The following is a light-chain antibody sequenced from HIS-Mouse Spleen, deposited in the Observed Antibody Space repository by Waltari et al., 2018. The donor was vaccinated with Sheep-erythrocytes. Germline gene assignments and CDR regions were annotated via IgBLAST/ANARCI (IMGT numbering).Light chain of an antibody. Sequence: QSALTQPRSVSGSPGQSVTISCTGTSSDGCGYNYVFWYQQHPGKAPKLMIYDVSKRPSGVPDRFSGSKSGNTASLTISGLQAEDEADYYCCSYAGSYNHVSATGTKVTVL. V-gene: IGLV2-11*01. CDR2: DVS. CDR1: SSDGCGYNY. J-gene: IGLJ1*01. CDR3: CSYAGSYNHV.